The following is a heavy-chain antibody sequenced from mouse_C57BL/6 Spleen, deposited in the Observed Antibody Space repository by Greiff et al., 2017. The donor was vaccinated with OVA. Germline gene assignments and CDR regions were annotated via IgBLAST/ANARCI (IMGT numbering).Heavy chain of an antibody. CDR2: IYPGDGDT. CDR1: GYAFSSSW. J-gene: IGHJ2*01. Sequence: VQLVESGPELVKPGASVKISCKASGYAFSSSWMNWVKQRPGKGLEWIGRIYPGDGDTNYNGKFKGKATLTADKSSSTAYMQLSSLTSEDSAVYFCARWSTTVNYWGQGTTLTVSS. CDR3: ARWSTTVNY. V-gene: IGHV1-82*01. D-gene: IGHD1-1*01.